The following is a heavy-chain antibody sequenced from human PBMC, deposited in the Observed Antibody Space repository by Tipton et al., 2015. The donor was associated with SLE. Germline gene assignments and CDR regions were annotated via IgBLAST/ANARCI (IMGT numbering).Heavy chain of an antibody. D-gene: IGHD5-12*01. CDR1: GFTFNDYA. CDR2: INWNSDNR. V-gene: IGHV3-9*01. CDR3: AKDIGNSGYLFDY. Sequence: RSLRLSCVASGFTFNDYAMHWVRQAPGRGLEWVSGINWNSDNRGYADSVKGRFTISRDNAKNSLYLQINSLRPEDTALYYCAKDIGNSGYLFDYWGQGALVIVSS. J-gene: IGHJ4*02.